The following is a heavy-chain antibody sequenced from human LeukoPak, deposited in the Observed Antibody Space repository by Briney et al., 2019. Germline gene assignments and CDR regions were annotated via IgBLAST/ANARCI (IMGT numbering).Heavy chain of an antibody. CDR1: GFTFSSYS. Sequence: GGSLRLSCAASGFTFSSYSMSWVRQAPGKGLEWVSYISGSGTNIYNADSVKGRFTISRDNAKNSMYLQMNSLRDEDTAVYYCVRETAYSFDCWGQGTLVTVSS. D-gene: IGHD1-14*01. V-gene: IGHV3-48*02. J-gene: IGHJ4*02. CDR3: VRETAYSFDC. CDR2: ISGSGTNI.